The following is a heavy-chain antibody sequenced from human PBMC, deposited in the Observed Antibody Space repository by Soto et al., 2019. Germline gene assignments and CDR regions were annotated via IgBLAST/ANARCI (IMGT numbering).Heavy chain of an antibody. CDR2: IYHSGST. Sequence: LQLQESGSGLVKPSQTLSLTCGVSGGSINSGDYAWSWIRQPPGKGLEWMGYIYHSGSTYYNPSRTSRVTMLVDRSKNQFSLKLSSVTAADTAVYYCAGIRIAVAGGVLDVWGQGTTVTVSS. J-gene: IGHJ6*02. V-gene: IGHV4-30-2*01. CDR1: GGSINSGDYA. D-gene: IGHD6-13*01. CDR3: AGIRIAVAGGVLDV.